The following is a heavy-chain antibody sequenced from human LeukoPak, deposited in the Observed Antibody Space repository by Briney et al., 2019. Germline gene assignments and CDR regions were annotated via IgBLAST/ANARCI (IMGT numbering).Heavy chain of an antibody. J-gene: IGHJ3*02. V-gene: IGHV5-51*01. CDR1: GSIFTSYW. Sequence: GASLQISWQGSGSIFTSYWIGWVRLLPGKGLEWMGIIYPGDSDTRDSPSFQGQVTISADKSISTAYLQWSSLKASDTAMYYCARRPSSGAGIAFDIWGQGTMVTVSS. CDR3: ARRPSSGAGIAFDI. CDR2: IYPGDSDT. D-gene: IGHD6-19*01.